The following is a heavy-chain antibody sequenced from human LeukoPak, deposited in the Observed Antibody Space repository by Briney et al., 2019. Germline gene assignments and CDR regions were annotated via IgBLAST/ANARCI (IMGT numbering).Heavy chain of an antibody. CDR3: ARDPWGDTTITHFDY. D-gene: IGHD5-18*01. V-gene: IGHV1-46*01. CDR2: ISPSGGGT. Sequence: ASGKVSCKSSVVTFSTYYMHWVRQAPGQGLEWMGIISPSGGGTRYAQKFQGRISVTMTRDTSTSTVYMEMTSLTSEDTAVYYCARDPWGDTTITHFDYWGQGTLVTVSS. CDR1: VVTFSTYY. J-gene: IGHJ4*02.